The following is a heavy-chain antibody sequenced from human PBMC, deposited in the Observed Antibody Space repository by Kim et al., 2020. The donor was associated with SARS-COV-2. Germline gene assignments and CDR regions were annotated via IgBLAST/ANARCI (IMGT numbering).Heavy chain of an antibody. CDR2: ISYDGSNK. CDR3: ARGLELVIQSFGYYYGMDV. J-gene: IGHJ6*02. Sequence: GGSLRLSCAASGFTFSSYAMHWVRQAPGKGLEWVAVISYDGSNKYYADSVKGRFTISRDNSKNTLYLQMNSLRAEDTAVYYCARGLELVIQSFGYYYGMDVWGQGTTVTVSS. V-gene: IGHV3-30*04. D-gene: IGHD3-9*01. CDR1: GFTFSSYA.